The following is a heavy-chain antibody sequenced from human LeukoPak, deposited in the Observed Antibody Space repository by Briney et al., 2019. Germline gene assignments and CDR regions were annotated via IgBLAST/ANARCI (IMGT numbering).Heavy chain of an antibody. CDR2: INHEGGGI. D-gene: IGHD6-6*01. CDR1: GFTFSESW. J-gene: IGHJ6*02. CDR3: ATYINSVAGDV. V-gene: IGHV3-7*01. Sequence: GGSLRLSCAXSGFTFSESWMSWVRQVPGQGLEWVAHINHEGGGIQYVDSVKGRFTISRNNAKCSVHLQMNSLRAEDTAIYHCATYINSVAGDVCGQGTTVTVSS.